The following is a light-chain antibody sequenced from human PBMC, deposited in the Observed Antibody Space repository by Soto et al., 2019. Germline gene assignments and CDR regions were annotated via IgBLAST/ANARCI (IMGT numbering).Light chain of an antibody. CDR1: QSVFYSSSNKNY. CDR3: QQYYTTPLT. J-gene: IGKJ3*01. Sequence: DIVMTQSPDSLPVSLGERATINCKSSQSVFYSSSNKNYLAWYQQKPGQPPKLRIYWASTRESGVPDRFSGSGSGTDFTLTISSLQAEDVAVYYCQQYYTTPLTFGPGTKVDIK. CDR2: WAS. V-gene: IGKV4-1*01.